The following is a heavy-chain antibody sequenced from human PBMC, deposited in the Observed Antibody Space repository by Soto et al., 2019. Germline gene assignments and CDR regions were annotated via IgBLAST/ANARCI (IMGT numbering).Heavy chain of an antibody. J-gene: IGHJ4*02. CDR2: IIPILGIA. CDR3: AREYCSSTSCYDALGY. CDR1: GGTFSSYT. D-gene: IGHD2-2*01. V-gene: IGHV1-69*04. Sequence: ASVKVSCKASGGTFSSYTISWVRQAPGQGLEWMGRIIPILGIANYAQKLQGRVTITADKSTSTAYMKLSSLRSEDTAVYYCAREYCSSTSCYDALGYWGQGTLVTVSS.